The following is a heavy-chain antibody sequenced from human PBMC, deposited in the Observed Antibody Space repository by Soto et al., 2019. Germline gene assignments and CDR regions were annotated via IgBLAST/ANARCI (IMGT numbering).Heavy chain of an antibody. CDR3: AHGRWEESRDGYRGWFDP. CDR2: IIPILGIA. J-gene: IGHJ5*02. V-gene: IGHV1-69*02. Sequence: QVQLVQSGAEVKKPGSSVKVSCKASGGTFSSYINWVRQAPGQGIEWMGRIIPILGIANYAQKFQGRVTITADKSTSTAYMELSSLRSEDTAVYYCAHGRWEESRDGYRGWFDPWGQGTLVTVSS. CDR1: GGTFSSY. D-gene: IGHD5-12*01.